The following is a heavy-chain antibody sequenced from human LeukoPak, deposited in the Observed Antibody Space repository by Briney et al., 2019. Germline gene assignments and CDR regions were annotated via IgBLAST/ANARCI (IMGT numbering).Heavy chain of an antibody. CDR2: MNPNSGNT. CDR3: ARERGSYYYMDV. Sequence: ASVKVSCKASGYIFTSYDINWVRQATGQGLEWMGWMNPNSGNTGYAQKFQGRVTMTRNTSISTAYMELSSLRSEDTAVYYCARERGSYYYMDVWGKGTTVTVSS. CDR1: GYIFTSYD. V-gene: IGHV1-8*01. D-gene: IGHD3-10*01. J-gene: IGHJ6*03.